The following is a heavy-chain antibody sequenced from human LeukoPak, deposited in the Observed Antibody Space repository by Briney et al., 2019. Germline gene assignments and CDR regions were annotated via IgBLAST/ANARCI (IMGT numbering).Heavy chain of an antibody. Sequence: GGSLRLSCAASGFTFSSYDMHWVRQATGKGLEWVSAIGTAGDTYYPGSVKGRFTISRENAKNSLYLQMNSLRAGDTAVYYCARSSGWYGYYYGMDVWGKGTTVTVSS. V-gene: IGHV3-13*01. J-gene: IGHJ6*04. CDR1: GFTFSSYD. CDR2: IGTAGDT. D-gene: IGHD6-19*01. CDR3: ARSSGWYGYYYGMDV.